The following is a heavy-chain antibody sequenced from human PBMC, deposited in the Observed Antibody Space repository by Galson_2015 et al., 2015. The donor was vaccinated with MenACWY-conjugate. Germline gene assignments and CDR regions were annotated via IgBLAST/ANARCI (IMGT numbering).Heavy chain of an antibody. CDR2: IRDTGSL. CDR3: ARWEASLDAFDI. CDR1: GGSISSHY. J-gene: IGHJ3*02. V-gene: IGHV4-59*11. D-gene: IGHD1-26*01. Sequence: PGLVKPSETLSLTCTVSGGSISSHYWSWFRQPPGKGLEWIAYIRDTGSLKDNPSLKSRVTMSADKSNNQFSLKLSSVTAADTAVYYCARWEASLDAFDIWGRGTMVTVSS.